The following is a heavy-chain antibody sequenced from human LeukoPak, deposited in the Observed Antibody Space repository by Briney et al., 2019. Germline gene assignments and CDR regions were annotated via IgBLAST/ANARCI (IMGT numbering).Heavy chain of an antibody. J-gene: IGHJ5*02. CDR3: ARDLNLIAARPGWFDP. Sequence: GASVKVSCKASGGTFSSYAISWVRQAPGQGLEWMGGIIPIFGTANYAQKFQGRVTITADESTSTAYMELSSLRSEDTAVYYCARDLNLIAARPGWFDPWGQGTLVTVSS. D-gene: IGHD6-6*01. CDR1: GGTFSSYA. V-gene: IGHV1-69*13. CDR2: IIPIFGTA.